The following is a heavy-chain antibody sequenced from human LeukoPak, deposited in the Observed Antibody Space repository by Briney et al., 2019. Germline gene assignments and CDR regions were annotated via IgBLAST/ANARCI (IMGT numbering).Heavy chain of an antibody. CDR2: IYYTGST. V-gene: IGHV4-59*08. CDR1: GGSIGSYY. Sequence: PSETLSLTCAVSGGSIGSYYWSWIRQPPGKGLEWVGFIYYTGSTNYNPSLKSRITMSVDTSKNQFSLKLSSVTAADTAVYYCARRDASWAWFDPWGQGTLVTVSS. D-gene: IGHD1-26*01. J-gene: IGHJ5*02. CDR3: ARRDASWAWFDP.